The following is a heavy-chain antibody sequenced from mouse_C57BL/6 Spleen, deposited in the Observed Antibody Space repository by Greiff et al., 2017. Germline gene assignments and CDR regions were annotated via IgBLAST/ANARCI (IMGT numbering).Heavy chain of an antibody. D-gene: IGHD1-1*01. CDR1: GYSFTGYY. CDR2: INPSTGGT. J-gene: IGHJ4*01. V-gene: IGHV1-42*01. CDR3: ARYPRVITTVVPYAMDY. Sequence: DVQLQESGPELVKPGASVKISCKASGYSFTGYYMNWVKQSPEKSLEWIGEINPSTGGTTYNQKFKAKATLTVDKSSSTAYMQLKSLTSEDSAVYYCARYPRVITTVVPYAMDYWGQGTSVTVSS.